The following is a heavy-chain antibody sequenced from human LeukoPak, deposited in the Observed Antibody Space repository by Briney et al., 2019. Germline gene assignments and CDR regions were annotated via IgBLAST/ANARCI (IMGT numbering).Heavy chain of an antibody. Sequence: GGSLRLSCAASGFTFSDYYMSWIRQAPGKGLEWVSYISSSGSTIYYADSVKGRFTISRDNAKNSLYLQMNSLRAEDTAVYYCARDRRITIFGVVTNNWFDPWGQGTLVTVSS. D-gene: IGHD3-3*01. CDR2: ISSSGSTI. CDR3: ARDRRITIFGVVTNNWFDP. V-gene: IGHV3-11*01. J-gene: IGHJ5*02. CDR1: GFTFSDYY.